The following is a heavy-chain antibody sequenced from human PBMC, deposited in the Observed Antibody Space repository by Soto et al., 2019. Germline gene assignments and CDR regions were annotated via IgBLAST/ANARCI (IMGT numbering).Heavy chain of an antibody. J-gene: IGHJ4*02. CDR2: ISGSGNSI. V-gene: IGHV3-21*01. Sequence: GGSLRRSCAASGFTFRRYTMNWVRQAPGKGLESVSSISGSGNSIYYADSMKGRFTISRDNAKNSLYLQMNSLRVEDTAVYYCARDPSGALPGFDYWGQGILVTVSS. D-gene: IGHD6-19*01. CDR3: ARDPSGALPGFDY. CDR1: GFTFRRYT.